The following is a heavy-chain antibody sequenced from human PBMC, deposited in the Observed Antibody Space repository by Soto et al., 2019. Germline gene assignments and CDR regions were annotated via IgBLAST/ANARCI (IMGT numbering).Heavy chain of an antibody. CDR3: ARALSGSYSQDNWFDP. J-gene: IGHJ5*02. CDR1: GFTFSDYY. CDR2: ISSSSSYT. D-gene: IGHD1-26*01. V-gene: IGHV3-11*05. Sequence: PGESLKISCAASGFTFSDYYMSWIRQAPGKGLEWVSDISSSSSYTNYADSVKGRFTISRDNAKNSLYLQMNSLRAEDTAVYYCARALSGSYSQDNWFDPWGQGTLVTVSS.